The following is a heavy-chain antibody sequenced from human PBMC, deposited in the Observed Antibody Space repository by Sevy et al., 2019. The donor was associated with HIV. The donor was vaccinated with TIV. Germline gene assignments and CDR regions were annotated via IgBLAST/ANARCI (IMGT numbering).Heavy chain of an antibody. D-gene: IGHD4-17*01. CDR1: GFSFRSYW. Sequence: GGSLRLSCAASGFSFRSYWMSWGRQAPGKGLEWVAIIRQDGSEKYDVHFVKGRFTISRDNAENSLYLQMNSLRAEDTAVYYCAREGSYGDHDYQYYYGMDVWGQGTTVTVSS. V-gene: IGHV3-7*01. CDR2: IRQDGSEK. J-gene: IGHJ6*02. CDR3: AREGSYGDHDYQYYYGMDV.